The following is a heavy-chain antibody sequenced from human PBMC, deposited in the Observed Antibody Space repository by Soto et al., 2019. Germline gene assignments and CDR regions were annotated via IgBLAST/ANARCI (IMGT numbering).Heavy chain of an antibody. CDR1: GFTFSSYG. CDR3: AREQAAAYYYYGMDV. CDR2: IWYDGSNK. V-gene: IGHV3-33*01. D-gene: IGHD6-25*01. Sequence: QVQLVESGGGVVQPGRSLRLSCAASGFTFSSYGMHWVRQAPGKGLEWVAVIWYDGSNKYYADSVKGRFTISRDNSKNTLYLQMNSLRAEDTAVYYCAREQAAAYYYYGMDVWGQGTTVTVSS. J-gene: IGHJ6*02.